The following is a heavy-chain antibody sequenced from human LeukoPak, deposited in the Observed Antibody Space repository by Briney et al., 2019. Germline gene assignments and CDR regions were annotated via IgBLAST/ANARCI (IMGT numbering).Heavy chain of an antibody. Sequence: SETLSLTCTVSGGSISSYYWTWIRQPAGKGLEWIGRIYDSGSTNYNPSLKSRVTMSVDTSKNRFSLKLSSVTAADTAVYYCARTIMYYYGSGSYSIDAFDIWGQGTMVTVSS. CDR3: ARTIMYYYGSGSYSIDAFDI. CDR2: IYDSGST. J-gene: IGHJ3*02. CDR1: GGSISSYY. D-gene: IGHD3-10*01. V-gene: IGHV4-4*07.